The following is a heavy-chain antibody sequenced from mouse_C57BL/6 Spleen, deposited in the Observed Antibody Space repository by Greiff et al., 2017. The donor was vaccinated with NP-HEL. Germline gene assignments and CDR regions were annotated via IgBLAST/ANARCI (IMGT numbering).Heavy chain of an antibody. V-gene: IGHV5-6*01. J-gene: IGHJ2*01. CDR2: ISSGGSYT. CDR1: GFTFSSYG. Sequence: EVQGVESGGDLVKPGGSLKLSCAASGFTFSSYGMSWVRQTPDKRLEWVATISSGGSYTYYPDSVKGRFTISRDNAKNTLYLQMSSLKSEDTAMYYCARRIITTVVVAYFAYWGQGTTLTVSS. CDR3: ARRIITTVVVAYFAY. D-gene: IGHD1-1*01.